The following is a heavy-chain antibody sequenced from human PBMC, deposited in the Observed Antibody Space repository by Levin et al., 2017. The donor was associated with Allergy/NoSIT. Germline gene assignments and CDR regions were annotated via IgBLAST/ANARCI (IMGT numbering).Heavy chain of an antibody. Sequence: ASVKVSCKASGYTFTSYYMHWVRQAPGQGLEWMGIINPSGGSTSYAQKFQGRVTMTRDTSTSTVYMELSSLRSEDTAVYYCARDIVPAAPVYGMDVWGQGTTVTVSS. J-gene: IGHJ6*02. D-gene: IGHD2-2*01. CDR1: GYTFTSYY. CDR3: ARDIVPAAPVYGMDV. CDR2: INPSGGST. V-gene: IGHV1-46*01.